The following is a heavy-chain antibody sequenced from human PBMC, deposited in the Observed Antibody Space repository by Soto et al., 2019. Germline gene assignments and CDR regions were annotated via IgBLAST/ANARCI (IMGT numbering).Heavy chain of an antibody. Sequence: EVQLLESGGGLVQPGGSLRLSCAASGFTFSSYAMSWVRQAPGKGLEWVSSVSGSGVNTYYIDSVKGRFTISRDNSGNALYLQMNRLRSEDTAVYYCAKDRLSSGSGVRFDPWGQGTLVPVSS. CDR3: AKDRLSSGSGVRFDP. D-gene: IGHD3-22*01. CDR1: GFTFSSYA. CDR2: VSGSGVNT. J-gene: IGHJ5*02. V-gene: IGHV3-23*01.